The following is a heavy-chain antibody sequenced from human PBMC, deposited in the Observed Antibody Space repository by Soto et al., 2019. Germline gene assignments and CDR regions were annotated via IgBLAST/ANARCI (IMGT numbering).Heavy chain of an antibody. J-gene: IGHJ6*02. CDR3: AREGTSSTSSYGMDV. Sequence: PGESLKISCKGSGYSFTSYWISWVRQMPGKGLEWMGRIDPSDSYTNYSPSFQGHVTISADKSISTAYLQWSSLKASDTAMYYCAREGTSSTSSYGMDVWGQGTTVTVSS. CDR1: GYSFTSYW. CDR2: IDPSDSYT. D-gene: IGHD2-2*01. V-gene: IGHV5-10-1*01.